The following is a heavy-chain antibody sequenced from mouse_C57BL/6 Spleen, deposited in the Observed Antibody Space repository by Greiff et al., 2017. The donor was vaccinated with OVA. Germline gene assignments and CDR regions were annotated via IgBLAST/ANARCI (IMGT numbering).Heavy chain of an antibody. J-gene: IGHJ2*01. D-gene: IGHD1-1*01. V-gene: IGHV1-55*01. CDR3: ARSFNYGSSYGY. CDR2: IYPGSGST. CDR1: GYTFSSYW. Sequence: QVQLQQPGAELVKPGASVKMSCKASGYTFSSYWITWVKQRPGQGLEWIGDIYPGSGSTNYNEKFKSKATLTVDTSSSTAYMQLSSLTSEDSAVYYCARSFNYGSSYGYWGQGTTLTVSS.